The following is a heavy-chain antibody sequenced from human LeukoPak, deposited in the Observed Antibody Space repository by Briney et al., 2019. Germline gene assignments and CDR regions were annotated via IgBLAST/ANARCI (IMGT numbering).Heavy chain of an antibody. Sequence: PGGSLRLSCAASGFTASSNYMSWVRQAPGKGLEWVSVIYSGGSTYYADSVKGRFTISRDNSKNTLYLQMNSLRAEDTAVYYCAKRSSGSYSLFDYWGQGTLVTVSS. J-gene: IGHJ4*02. V-gene: IGHV3-66*04. CDR2: IYSGGST. CDR3: AKRSSGSYSLFDY. CDR1: GFTASSNY. D-gene: IGHD1-26*01.